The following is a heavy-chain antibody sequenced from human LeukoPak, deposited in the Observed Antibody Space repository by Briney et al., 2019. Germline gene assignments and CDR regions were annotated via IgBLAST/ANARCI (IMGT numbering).Heavy chain of an antibody. CDR2: ISSSSSYI. J-gene: IGHJ3*02. V-gene: IGHV3-21*01. D-gene: IGHD1-26*01. CDR1: GFSFSNAW. Sequence: GGSLRLFCAASGFSFSNAWMSWVRLPPGEGLEWVSSISSSSSYIYYADSVKGRFTISRDNGKNSLYLQMNSLRAEDTAVYYCARGGRGSVSFDIWGQGTMVTVSS. CDR3: ARGGRGSVSFDI.